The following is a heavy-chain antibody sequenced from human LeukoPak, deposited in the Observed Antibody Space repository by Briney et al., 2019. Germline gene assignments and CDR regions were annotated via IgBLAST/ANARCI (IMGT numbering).Heavy chain of an antibody. CDR2: IYSGGST. CDR1: GFTVSSNY. J-gene: IGHJ4*02. D-gene: IGHD3-22*01. CDR3: AKGSYYDSSGSFYFDY. Sequence: GGSLRLSCAASGFTVSSNYMSWVRQAPGKGLEWVSVIYSGGSTYYADSVKGRFTISRDNSKNTLYVQVNSLGTEDTAAYYCAKGSYYDSSGSFYFDYWGQGTLVTVSS. V-gene: IGHV3-53*01.